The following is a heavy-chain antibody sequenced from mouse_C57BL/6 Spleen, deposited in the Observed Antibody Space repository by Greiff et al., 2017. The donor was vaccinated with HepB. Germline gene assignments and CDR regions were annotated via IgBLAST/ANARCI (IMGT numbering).Heavy chain of an antibody. CDR3: ARLGYYGSSYVEAWFAY. CDR1: GYTFTDYY. D-gene: IGHD1-1*01. Sequence: EVQLQQSGPELVKPGASVKISCKASGYTFTDYYMNWVKQSHGKSLEWIGDINPNNGGTSYNQKFKGKATLTVDKSSSTAYMELRSLTSEDSAVYYCARLGYYGSSYVEAWFAYWGQGTLVTVSA. V-gene: IGHV1-26*01. J-gene: IGHJ3*01. CDR2: INPNNGGT.